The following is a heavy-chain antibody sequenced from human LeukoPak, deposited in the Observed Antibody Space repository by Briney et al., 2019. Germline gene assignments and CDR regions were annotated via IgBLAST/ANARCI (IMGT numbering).Heavy chain of an antibody. Sequence: SETLSLTCSVSGGSISSYYWSWIRQPPGKGLEWIGYIYHTGSTTYNPSLKDRVTISVDTSKNQFSLKLSSVTAADTAVYYCARWGYNWNYVSAFDIWGQGTMVTVSS. CDR2: IYHTGST. V-gene: IGHV4-59*12. CDR1: GGSISSYY. CDR3: ARWGYNWNYVSAFDI. J-gene: IGHJ3*02. D-gene: IGHD1-7*01.